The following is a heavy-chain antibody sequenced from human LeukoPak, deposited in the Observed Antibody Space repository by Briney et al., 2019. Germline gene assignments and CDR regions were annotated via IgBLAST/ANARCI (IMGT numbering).Heavy chain of an antibody. D-gene: IGHD6-19*01. CDR1: GYTFTSYY. J-gene: IGHJ4*02. V-gene: IGHV1-46*01. CDR2: INPSGGST. CDR3: ARDLPADVAVAGDDY. Sequence: GASVKVSCKASGYTFTSYYMHWVRQAPGQGLEWMGIINPSGGSTSYAQKFQGRVTITADKSTSTAYMELSSLRSEDTAVYYCARDLPADVAVAGDDYWGQGTLVTVSS.